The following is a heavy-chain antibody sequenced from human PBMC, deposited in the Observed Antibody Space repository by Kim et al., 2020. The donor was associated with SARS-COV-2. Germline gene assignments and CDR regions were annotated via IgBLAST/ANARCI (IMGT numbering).Heavy chain of an antibody. V-gene: IGHV4-39*01. CDR1: GGSISSSSYY. D-gene: IGHD3-10*01. CDR3: ARQTMLRGVVIILTGGNWFDP. CDR2: IYYSGST. Sequence: SETLSLTCTVPGGSISSSSYYWGWIRQPPGKGLEWIGSIYYSGSTYYNPSLKSRVTISVDTSKNQFSLKLSSVTAADTAVYYCARQTMLRGVVIILTGGNWFDPWGQGTLVTVSS. J-gene: IGHJ5*02.